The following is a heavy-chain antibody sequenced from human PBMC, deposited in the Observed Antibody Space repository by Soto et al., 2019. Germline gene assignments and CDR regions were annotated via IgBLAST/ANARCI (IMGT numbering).Heavy chain of an antibody. V-gene: IGHV4-4*07. CDR3: ARDRCPLAYCGGDPHSPHENWFAP. CDR1: GGSIISYY. J-gene: IGHJ5*02. Sequence: PSATLSLTGTVSGGSIISYYWIWSRQPAGKGLDCIGRIYTSGSTNYNPSLKSRVTMSVDTSKNQFSLKLSSVTAADTAVYYCARDRCPLAYCGGDPHSPHENWFAPWGQGTLVTVSS. D-gene: IGHD2-21*02. CDR2: IYTSGST.